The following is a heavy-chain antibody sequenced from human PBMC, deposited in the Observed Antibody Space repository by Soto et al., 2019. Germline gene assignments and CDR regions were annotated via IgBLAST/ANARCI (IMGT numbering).Heavy chain of an antibody. D-gene: IGHD2-2*01. J-gene: IGHJ5*02. CDR3: AKGVNIVVVPAATPSGDWFDP. CDR1: GFTFSSYA. CDR2: ISYDGSNK. Sequence: QVQLVESGGGVVQPGRSLRLSCAASGFTFSSYAMHWVRQAPGKGLEWVAVISYDGSNKYYADSVKGRFTISRDNSKNSLYLQMNSLRAEDTAVYYCAKGVNIVVVPAATPSGDWFDPWGQGTLVTVSS. V-gene: IGHV3-30*04.